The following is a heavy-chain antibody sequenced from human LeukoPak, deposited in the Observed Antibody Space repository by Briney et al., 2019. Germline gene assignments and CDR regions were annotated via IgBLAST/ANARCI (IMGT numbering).Heavy chain of an antibody. Sequence: GGSLRLSCAASGFSFSDYYMSWIRQAPGKGLEWVSYISSSGDTMSYADSVKGRFTISRDNSKNSLYLQMSSLRAEDAAIYYCARVMGNYASDYWGQGALVTVSS. CDR1: GFSFSDYY. CDR2: ISSSGDTM. D-gene: IGHD1-7*01. J-gene: IGHJ4*02. CDR3: ARVMGNYASDY. V-gene: IGHV3-11*04.